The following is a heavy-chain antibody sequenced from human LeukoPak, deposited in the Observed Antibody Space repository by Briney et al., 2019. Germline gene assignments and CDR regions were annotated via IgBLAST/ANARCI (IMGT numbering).Heavy chain of an antibody. V-gene: IGHV4-34*01. CDR1: GGSFSGYY. CDR3: ARVERYYYDSSGYYPVFDY. CDR2: INHSGST. D-gene: IGHD3-22*01. Sequence: PSETLSLTCAVYGGSFSGYYWSWIRQPQGKGLEWIGEINHSGSTNYNPSLKSRVTISVDTSKNQFSLKLSSVTAADTAVYYCARVERYYYDSSGYYPVFDYWGQGTLVTVSS. J-gene: IGHJ4*02.